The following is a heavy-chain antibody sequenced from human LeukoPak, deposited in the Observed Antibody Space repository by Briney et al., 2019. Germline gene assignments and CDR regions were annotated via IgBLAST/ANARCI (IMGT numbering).Heavy chain of an antibody. Sequence: SETLSLTCTVSGGSISSYYWSWIRQPPGKGLEWIGYIYTSGSTNYNPSLKSRVTISVDTSKNQFSLKLSSVTAADTAVYYCARHVFHGWDWLYTSSSFDPWGQGTLVTVSS. CDR2: IYTSGST. V-gene: IGHV4-4*09. D-gene: IGHD3/OR15-3a*01. CDR3: ARHVFHGWDWLYTSSSFDP. CDR1: GGSISSYY. J-gene: IGHJ5*02.